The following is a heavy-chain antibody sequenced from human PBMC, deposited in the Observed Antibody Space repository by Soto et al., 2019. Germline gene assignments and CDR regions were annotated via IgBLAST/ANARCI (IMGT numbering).Heavy chain of an antibody. CDR1: GFTFSSYA. CDR2: ILYDGSNK. Sequence: QVQLVESGGGVVQPGRSLRLSCAASGFTFSSYAMHWVRQAPGKGLEWVAVILYDGSNKYYADSVKGRFTISRDNSKNTMYLQMNSLRDEDTAVYYCAREHYDFWSGWVDYWCQGTLVTVSS. J-gene: IGHJ4*02. CDR3: AREHYDFWSGWVDY. D-gene: IGHD3-3*01. V-gene: IGHV3-30-3*01.